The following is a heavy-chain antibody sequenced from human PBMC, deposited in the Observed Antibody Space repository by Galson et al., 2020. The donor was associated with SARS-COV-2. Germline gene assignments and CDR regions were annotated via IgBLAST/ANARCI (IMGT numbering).Heavy chain of an antibody. CDR3: TRDVSGGASDI. Sequence: GGSLRLSCAASGFTVSSNYMSWVRQAPGKGLEWLTVISHDGKIQVYADSVKGRFTISRDNSGNMVFLQIVSLRPDDTALYYCTRDVSGGASDIWGQGTMVTVSS. CDR1: GFTVSSNY. J-gene: IGHJ3*02. CDR2: ISHDGKIQ. D-gene: IGHD1-26*01. V-gene: IGHV3-30*03.